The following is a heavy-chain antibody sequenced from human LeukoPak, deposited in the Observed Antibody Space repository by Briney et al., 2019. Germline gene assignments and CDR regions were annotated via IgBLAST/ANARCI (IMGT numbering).Heavy chain of an antibody. CDR3: AVPDGY. J-gene: IGHJ4*02. CDR2: INPSGGST. Sequence: ASVKVPCKASGYTFSNYYIHWVRQAPGQGLEWMGIINPSGGSTNYAQKFQGRVTMTRDTSTSTVYMELSSLRSEDTAVYYCAVPDGYWGQGTLVTVSS. V-gene: IGHV1-46*01. D-gene: IGHD2-2*01. CDR1: GYTFSNYY.